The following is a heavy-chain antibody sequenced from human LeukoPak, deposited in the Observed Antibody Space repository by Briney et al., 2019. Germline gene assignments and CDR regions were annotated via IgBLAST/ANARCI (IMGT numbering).Heavy chain of an antibody. Sequence: GGSLRLSCAASGFIFSAFDIHWVRQAPGKGPEWLAVISSDGNEYYGEIMKGRFTISRDNSKNMVFLQINSLRLEDTALYVCVKDGGACAPYGLDVWGQGTMVSVSS. CDR1: GFIFSAFD. CDR3: VKDGGACAPYGLDV. CDR2: ISSDGNE. V-gene: IGHV3-30*18. D-gene: IGHD2-21*02. J-gene: IGHJ3*01.